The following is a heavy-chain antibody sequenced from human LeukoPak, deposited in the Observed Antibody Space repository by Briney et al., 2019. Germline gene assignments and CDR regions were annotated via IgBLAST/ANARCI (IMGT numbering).Heavy chain of an antibody. V-gene: IGHV3-49*04. Sequence: GGSLRLSCTASGFTFGGYAMSWVRQAPGKGLEWVGFIRSKAYGGTTEYAASVKGRFTISRDDSKNTLYLQMNSLKTEDTAVYYCATDLTSLRCGGHCTFDYWGQGNLVTVSS. J-gene: IGHJ4*02. CDR1: GFTFGGYA. D-gene: IGHD2-21*01. CDR2: IRSKAYGGTT. CDR3: ATDLTSLRCGGHCTFDY.